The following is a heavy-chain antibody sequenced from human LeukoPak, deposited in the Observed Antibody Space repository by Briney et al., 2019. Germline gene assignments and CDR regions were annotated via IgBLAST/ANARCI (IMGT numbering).Heavy chain of an antibody. J-gene: IGHJ5*02. CDR2: INHSGST. D-gene: IGHD6-13*01. CDR1: GGSISSGSYS. Sequence: SETLSLTCAVSGGSISSGSYSWSWIRQPPGKGLEWIGEINHSGSTNYNPSLKSRVTISVDTSKNQFSLKLSSVTAADTAVYYCARVVSSWYHCWFDPWGQGTLVTVSS. CDR3: ARVVSSWYHCWFDP. V-gene: IGHV4-39*07.